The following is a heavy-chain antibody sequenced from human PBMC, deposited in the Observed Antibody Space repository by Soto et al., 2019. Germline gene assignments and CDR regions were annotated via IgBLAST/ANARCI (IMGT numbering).Heavy chain of an antibody. D-gene: IGHD3-10*01. CDR1: GGSISSFY. J-gene: IGHJ4*02. CDR2: IHYSGST. CDR3: ARESYYSYSDY. Sequence: SETLSLTCTVSGGSISSFYWSWIRQPPGKGLEWIAYIHYSGSTNYNPSLKSRVTISVDTSKNQFSLKLSSVTAADTAVYYCARESYYSYSDYWGQGTLVTVSS. V-gene: IGHV4-59*01.